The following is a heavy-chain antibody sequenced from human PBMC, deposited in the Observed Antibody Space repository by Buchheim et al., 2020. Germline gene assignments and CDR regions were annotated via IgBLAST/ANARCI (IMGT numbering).Heavy chain of an antibody. Sequence: QVQLQESGPGLVKPSETLSLTCTVSGGSVSSGSYYWSWIQQPPGKGLEWIGYIYYSGSTNYNPSLKSRVTISVDTSKNQFSLKLSSVTAADTAVYYCARYDYGFGFDYWGQGTL. CDR1: GGSVSSGSYY. V-gene: IGHV4-61*01. CDR3: ARYDYGFGFDY. J-gene: IGHJ4*02. D-gene: IGHD3-16*01. CDR2: IYYSGST.